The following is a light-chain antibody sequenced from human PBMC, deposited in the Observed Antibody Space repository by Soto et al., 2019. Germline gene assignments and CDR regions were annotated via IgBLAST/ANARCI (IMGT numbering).Light chain of an antibody. J-gene: IGKJ1*01. CDR1: QSVSSSY. CDR3: QQYGSSPRT. CDR2: GAS. V-gene: IGKV3-20*01. Sequence: EIVLTQSPGTLSLSPGERATLSCRASQSVSSSYLAWYQQKPGQAPRLLIYGASSRATGIPDTFSGRGSGTDFTLTISRLETEDFGVYYCQQYGSSPRTFGQGTKVDIK.